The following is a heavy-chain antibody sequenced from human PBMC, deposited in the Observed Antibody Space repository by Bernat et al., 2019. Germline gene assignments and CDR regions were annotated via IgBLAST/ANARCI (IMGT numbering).Heavy chain of an antibody. D-gene: IGHD3-10*01. Sequence: EVQPVESGGGLVQPGESLRLSCAVSGFPFSTYSMNWVRQAPGKGLEWISYISTSGRTIYYADSVKGRFTISRDNAKNSLYLQMNSLRAEDTAVYYCVRAEGDTMVRGVIVYYFDYWGLGTPVTVSS. CDR3: VRAEGDTMVRGVIVYYFDY. CDR1: GFPFSTYS. J-gene: IGHJ4*02. CDR2: ISTSGRTI. V-gene: IGHV3-48*01.